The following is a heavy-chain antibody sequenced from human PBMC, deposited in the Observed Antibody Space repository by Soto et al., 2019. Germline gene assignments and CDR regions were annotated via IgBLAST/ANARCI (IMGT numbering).Heavy chain of an antibody. CDR1: GGSISSGGYH. CDR3: ARDPTP. J-gene: IGHJ5*02. V-gene: IGHV4-31*03. Sequence: QVQLQESGPGLVKPSQTLSLTCTVSGGSISSGGYHWSWVRQHPGKGLEWIGYIYYSGNTYYNPSLKSRVTISVDASKNQFSLKLSSVTAADTAVYYCARDPTPWGQGTLVTVSS. CDR2: IYYSGNT.